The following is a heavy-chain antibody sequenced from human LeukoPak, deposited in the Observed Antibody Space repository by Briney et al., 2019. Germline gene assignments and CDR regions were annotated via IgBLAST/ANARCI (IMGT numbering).Heavy chain of an antibody. V-gene: IGHV3-21*01. CDR2: ISSSSSYI. CDR3: ARDAVDGTHYDFWSGYYPNFSDY. J-gene: IGHJ4*02. D-gene: IGHD3-3*01. Sequence: GGSLRLSCAASGFTFSSYSMNWVRQAPGKGLEWVSSISSSSSYIYYADSVKGRFTISRDNAKNSLYLQMNSLRAEDTAVYYCARDAVDGTHYDFWSGYYPNFSDYWGQGTLVTVSP. CDR1: GFTFSSYS.